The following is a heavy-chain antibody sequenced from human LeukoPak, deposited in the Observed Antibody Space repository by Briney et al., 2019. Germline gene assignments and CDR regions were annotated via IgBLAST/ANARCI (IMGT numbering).Heavy chain of an antibody. CDR2: VYYTDKT. Sequence: GSLRLSCAASGFTFSSYTMNWVRQAPGKGLEWIGYVYYTDKTHYNPSLKSRVFISADTSQNQFSLRLTSVTAADTAVYYCARDPFKGYDVIHLWGQGTLVTVSS. J-gene: IGHJ1*01. CDR3: ARDPFKGYDVIHL. V-gene: IGHV4-59*12. D-gene: IGHD3-3*01. CDR1: GFTFSSYT.